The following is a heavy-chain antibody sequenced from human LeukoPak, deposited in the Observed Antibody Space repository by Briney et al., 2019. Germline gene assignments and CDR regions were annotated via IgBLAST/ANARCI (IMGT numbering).Heavy chain of an antibody. CDR1: GGSISSYY. D-gene: IGHD3-3*01. J-gene: IGHJ6*02. CDR2: IYYSGST. CDR3: ARGGIKVMVPFGVVIIPVIDHGMDV. Sequence: SETLSLTCTVSGGSISSYYWSWIRQPPGKGLEWIGYIYYSGSTNYNPSLKSRVTISVDTSKNQFSLKLSSVTAADTAVYYCARGGIKVMVPFGVVIIPVIDHGMDVWGQGTTVTVSS. V-gene: IGHV4-59*12.